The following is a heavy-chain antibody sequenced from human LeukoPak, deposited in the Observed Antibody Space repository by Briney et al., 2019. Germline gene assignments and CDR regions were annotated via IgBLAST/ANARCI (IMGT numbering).Heavy chain of an antibody. CDR2: ISSSSSYI. Sequence: RGSLRLSCAASGFTFSSYSMNWVRQAPGKGLEWVSSISSSSSYIYYADSVKGRFTISRDNAKNSLYLQMNSLRAEDTTVYYCARDSSPFNYWGQRTLVTVSS. V-gene: IGHV3-21*01. CDR1: GFTFSSYS. J-gene: IGHJ4*02. CDR3: ARDSSPFNY. D-gene: IGHD2-15*01.